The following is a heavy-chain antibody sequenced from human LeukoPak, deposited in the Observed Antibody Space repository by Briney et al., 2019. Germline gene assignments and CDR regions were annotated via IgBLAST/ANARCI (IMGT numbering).Heavy chain of an antibody. CDR3: ARVVGLTGYSSSWYSGYYYYMDV. D-gene: IGHD6-13*01. CDR2: IVPIFGTT. Sequence: AASGKVSCKASGGTFSSYAISWVRQAPGQWLEWMGGIVPIFGTTNYAQKFQDRVTINADKSTSTAYMELSSLRSEDTDVYYCARVVGLTGYSSSWYSGYYYYMDVWGKGTTVTVSS. J-gene: IGHJ6*03. CDR1: GGTFSSYA. V-gene: IGHV1-69*06.